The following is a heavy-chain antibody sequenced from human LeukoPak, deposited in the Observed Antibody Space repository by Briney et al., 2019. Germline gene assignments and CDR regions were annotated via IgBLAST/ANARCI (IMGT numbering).Heavy chain of an antibody. J-gene: IGHJ4*02. CDR1: GDSFTSYY. CDR3: ARDNDSRDPPHFDY. CDR2: IIPIFGTT. V-gene: IGHV1-69*06. Sequence: GASVKVSCKASGDSFTSYYMHWVRQAPGQGLEWMGGIIPIFGTTNYARKFRGRVTLTADKSTRTAYMELSSLRSEHTAVYYCARDNDSRDPPHFDYWGQGTLVTVSS. D-gene: IGHD3-16*01.